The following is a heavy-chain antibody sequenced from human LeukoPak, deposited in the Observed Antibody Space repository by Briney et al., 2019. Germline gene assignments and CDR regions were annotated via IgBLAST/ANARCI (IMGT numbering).Heavy chain of an antibody. CDR1: GFTFSSYA. CDR2: IYSGGST. D-gene: IGHD2-15*01. CDR3: AKWGCSGGSCYPFDY. J-gene: IGHJ4*02. Sequence: PGGSLRLSCAASGFTFSSYALHWVRQAPGKGLEWVSLIYSGGSTYYADSVKGRFTISRDNSKNTLSLQMNSLRAEDTAVYYCAKWGCSGGSCYPFDYWGQGTLVTVSS. V-gene: IGHV3-NL1*01.